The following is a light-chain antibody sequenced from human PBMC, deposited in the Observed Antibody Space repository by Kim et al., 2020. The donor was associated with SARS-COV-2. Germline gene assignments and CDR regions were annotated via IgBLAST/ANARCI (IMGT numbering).Light chain of an antibody. Sequence: EIVLTQFPDFQSVTPKEKVTITCRASHTIGTSLHWYQQKPDQSPVLLIKYASQSMSGVPSRFGGSGSGTDFTLTISSLEPEDAVAYYCHQSSALPYTFGQGTKLEI. J-gene: IGKJ2*01. CDR3: HQSSALPYT. CDR2: YAS. V-gene: IGKV6D-21*02. CDR1: HTIGTS.